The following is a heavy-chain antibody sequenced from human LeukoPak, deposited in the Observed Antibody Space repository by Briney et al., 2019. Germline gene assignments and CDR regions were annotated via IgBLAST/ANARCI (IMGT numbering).Heavy chain of an antibody. Sequence: GGSLRLSCAASGFTFSSYWMHWVRQAPGKELVWVSRINSDGSSTGYADSVKGRFTISRDNAKNTLYLQMNSLRAEDTAVYYCARAKPYSSSSLDYWGQGTLVTVPS. V-gene: IGHV3-74*01. CDR1: GFTFSSYW. J-gene: IGHJ4*02. D-gene: IGHD6-6*01. CDR3: ARAKPYSSSSLDY. CDR2: INSDGSST.